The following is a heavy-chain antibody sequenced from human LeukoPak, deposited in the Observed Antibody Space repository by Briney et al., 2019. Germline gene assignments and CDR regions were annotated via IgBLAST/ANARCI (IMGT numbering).Heavy chain of an antibody. Sequence: GGSLRLSCAASGFTFSSYWMHWVRQAPGKGLVWVSRINSDGSSTSYADSVKGRFTISRDNAKNTLYLQMNSLRAEDTAVYYCAREVPSSGAPYFDYWGQGTLVTVSS. CDR2: INSDGSST. D-gene: IGHD6-19*01. V-gene: IGHV3-74*01. CDR1: GFTFSSYW. CDR3: AREVPSSGAPYFDY. J-gene: IGHJ4*02.